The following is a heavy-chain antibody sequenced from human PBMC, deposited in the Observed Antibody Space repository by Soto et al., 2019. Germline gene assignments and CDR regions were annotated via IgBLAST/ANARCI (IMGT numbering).Heavy chain of an antibody. Sequence: PPETLSLTCTVSGGSVSSGSYYWSWIRQPPGKGLEWIVYIYYSGSTNYNPSLKSRVTISVDTSKNQFSLKLSSVTAADTAVYYCARSRIVGATKEDFDYWGQGTLVTVSS. D-gene: IGHD1-26*01. V-gene: IGHV4-61*01. J-gene: IGHJ4*02. CDR3: ARSRIVGATKEDFDY. CDR1: GGSVSSGSYY. CDR2: IYYSGST.